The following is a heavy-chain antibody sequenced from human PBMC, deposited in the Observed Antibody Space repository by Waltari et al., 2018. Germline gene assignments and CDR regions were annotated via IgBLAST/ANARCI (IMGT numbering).Heavy chain of an antibody. Sequence: EVQLVESGGGLVQPGVSLRLPCALSGFTFSAPYIDGVRQAPGKGLEWVGRSRKKAQGYITEYAASVKGRFIISRDDSKNSLYLQMDSLKTEDTAMYYCSSRHSGSSDYWGQGTLVTVSS. V-gene: IGHV3-72*01. CDR2: SRKKAQGYIT. D-gene: IGHD1-26*01. J-gene: IGHJ4*02. CDR1: GFTFSAPY. CDR3: SSRHSGSSDY.